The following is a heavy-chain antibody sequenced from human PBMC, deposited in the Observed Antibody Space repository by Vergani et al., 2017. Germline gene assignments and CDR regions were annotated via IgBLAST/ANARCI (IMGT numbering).Heavy chain of an antibody. CDR3: ARLDSNHGYYYYYMDV. Sequence: QVQLQQWGAGVVKPSETLSLICTVSGRSINPSSSFWGWIRQSPGKGLEWIGSINYVGRTYYIPSLQSRATVFVDTSKNQFSLNLTSVTAADTAVYYCARLDSNHGYYYYYMDVWGKGTTVTVSS. V-gene: IGHV4-39*01. D-gene: IGHD5-18*01. J-gene: IGHJ6*03. CDR1: GRSINPSSSF. CDR2: INYVGRT.